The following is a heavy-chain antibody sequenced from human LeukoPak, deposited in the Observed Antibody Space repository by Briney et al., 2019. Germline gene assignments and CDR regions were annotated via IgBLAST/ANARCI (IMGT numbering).Heavy chain of an antibody. Sequence: ASVKVSCKASGYTFTSYAMHWVRQAPGKGLEWMGGFDPEDGETIYAQKFQGRVTMTEDTSTDTAYMELSSLRSEDTAVYYCATGDYYGSGSYTIDYWGQGTLVTVSS. J-gene: IGHJ4*02. CDR1: GYTFTSYA. CDR3: ATGDYYGSGSYTIDY. V-gene: IGHV1-24*01. D-gene: IGHD3-10*01. CDR2: FDPEDGET.